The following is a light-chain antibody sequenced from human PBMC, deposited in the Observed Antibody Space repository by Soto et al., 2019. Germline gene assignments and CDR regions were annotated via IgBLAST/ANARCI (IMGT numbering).Light chain of an antibody. CDR2: DNN. V-gene: IGLV1-51*01. J-gene: IGLJ1*01. CDR3: GTWDSSLSAHV. CDR1: SSNIGINT. Sequence: QSALTQPPSASGTPGQRVTISCSGGSSNIGINTVNWYQQLPGTAPKVLIYDNNKRPSGIPDRFSGSKSGTSATLGITGLQTGDEADYYCGTWDSSLSAHVFGTGTKVTVL.